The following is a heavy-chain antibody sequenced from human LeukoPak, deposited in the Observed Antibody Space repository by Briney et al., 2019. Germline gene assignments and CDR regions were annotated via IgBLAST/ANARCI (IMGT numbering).Heavy chain of an antibody. D-gene: IGHD1-7*01. J-gene: IGHJ4*02. V-gene: IGHV3-23*01. CDR1: GFTFMRSA. Sequence: GGSLRLSCAASGFTFMRSAMTWVRQTPRKGLEWVSTITGSGENTYYADSVKGRFTISRGNSKNTLYLQMNSLRADDTAVYYCAKQLPGGRKFEYWGQGTLVTVSS. CDR2: ITGSGENT. CDR3: AKQLPGGRKFEY.